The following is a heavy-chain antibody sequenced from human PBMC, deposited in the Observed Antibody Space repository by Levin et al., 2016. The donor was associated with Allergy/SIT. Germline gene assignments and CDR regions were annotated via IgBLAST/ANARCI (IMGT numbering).Heavy chain of an antibody. CDR2: MNEDGNRV. D-gene: IGHD4-17*01. Sequence: GGSLRLSCAASGFTISNYWMHWVRQAPGKGLVWVARMNEDGNRVNHADHVRGRFTISRDNAKNTLYLQMNSLRVEDTAVYYCARDATVTSTRGLSYWGQGTLVTVSS. V-gene: IGHV3-74*01. CDR3: ARDATVTSTRGLSY. CDR1: GFTISNYW. J-gene: IGHJ4*02.